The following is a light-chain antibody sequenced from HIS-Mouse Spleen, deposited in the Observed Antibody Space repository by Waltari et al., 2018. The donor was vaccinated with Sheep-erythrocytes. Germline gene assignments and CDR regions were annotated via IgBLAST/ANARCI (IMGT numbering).Light chain of an antibody. CDR2: QDS. V-gene: IGLV3-1*01. J-gene: IGLJ2*01. Sequence: SYELTQPPSVPVSPGQTASITCSGATWGYKYPCWYQQRPGHSPVLVIYQDSKRPSGIPERFSGSNSGNTATLTISGTQAMDEADYYCQAWDSSTVVFGGGTKLTVL. CDR3: QAWDSSTVV. CDR1: TWGYKY.